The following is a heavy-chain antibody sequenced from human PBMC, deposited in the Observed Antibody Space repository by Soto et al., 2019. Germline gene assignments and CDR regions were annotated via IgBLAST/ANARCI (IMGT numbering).Heavy chain of an antibody. CDR3: ARGLSVTLFDN. CDR1: GGSISTGGYY. CDR2: VYYSGST. Sequence: QVQLQESGPGLVKPSQTLSLTCTVSGGSISTGGYYWTWIRQHPGKGLEWIGYVYYSGSTYYNPSLKSRVTISVDTSKNQFSLKLSSVTAADTAVYYCARGLSVTLFDNGGQGTLVTVSS. V-gene: IGHV4-31*03. D-gene: IGHD4-17*01. J-gene: IGHJ4*02.